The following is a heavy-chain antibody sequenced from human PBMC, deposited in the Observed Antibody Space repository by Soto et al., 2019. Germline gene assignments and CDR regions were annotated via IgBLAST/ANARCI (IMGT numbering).Heavy chain of an antibody. CDR3: AWSLIDQEYYDSSGPRYFAY. CDR1: GYTFSAYY. CDR2: INPKSGGT. Sequence: ASVKVSCKTSGYTFSAYYMHWVRQAPGQGLEWTGWINPKSGGTLYAQKFQGRVTMTRDTSISTAYMELSRLRSDDTAVYYCAWSLIDQEYYDSSGPRYFAYWRQGTLVTVSS. J-gene: IGHJ4*02. D-gene: IGHD3-22*01. V-gene: IGHV1-2*02.